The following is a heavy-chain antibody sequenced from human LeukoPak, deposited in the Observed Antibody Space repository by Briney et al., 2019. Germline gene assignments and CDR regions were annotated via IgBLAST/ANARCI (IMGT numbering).Heavy chain of an antibody. CDR3: ARHEGDPGSVDTAMVSLDY. CDR1: GYSFTSYW. Sequence: GESLKISCKGSGYSFTSYWIGWVRQIPGKGLEWMGIIYPGDSDTRYSPSFQGQVTISADKSISTAYLQWSSLKASDTAVYYCARHEGDPGSVDTAMVSLDYWGQGTLVTVSS. CDR2: IYPGDSDT. V-gene: IGHV5-51*01. D-gene: IGHD5-18*01. J-gene: IGHJ4*02.